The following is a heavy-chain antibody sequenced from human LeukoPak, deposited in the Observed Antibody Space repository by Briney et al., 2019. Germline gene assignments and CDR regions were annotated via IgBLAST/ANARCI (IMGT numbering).Heavy chain of an antibody. CDR3: ARYDFWSREDY. J-gene: IGHJ4*02. Sequence: ASVKVSCKASGGTFSSYAISWVRQAPGQGLEWMGWISAYNGNINYAQKLQGRVTMTTDTSTSTAYMELRSLRSNDTAVYFCARYDFWSREDYWGQGTLVTVSS. V-gene: IGHV1-18*01. D-gene: IGHD3-3*01. CDR2: ISAYNGNI. CDR1: GGTFSSYA.